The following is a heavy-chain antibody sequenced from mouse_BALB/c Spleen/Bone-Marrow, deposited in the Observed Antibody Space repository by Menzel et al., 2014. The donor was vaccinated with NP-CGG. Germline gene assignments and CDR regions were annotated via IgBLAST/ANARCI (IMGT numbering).Heavy chain of an antibody. CDR3: ARGGYYGSSYFDY. CDR1: GYSITSGYN. V-gene: IGHV3-1*02. CDR2: IHYSGYT. Sequence: EVKLMESGPDLVKSSQSLSLTCTVTGYSITSGYNCHWIRQFPGNKLEWMGYIHYSGYTNYNPSLKSRISITRDTSKNQFFLQLNSVTTEDTATYYCARGGYYGSSYFDYWGQGTTLTVSS. D-gene: IGHD1-1*01. J-gene: IGHJ2*01.